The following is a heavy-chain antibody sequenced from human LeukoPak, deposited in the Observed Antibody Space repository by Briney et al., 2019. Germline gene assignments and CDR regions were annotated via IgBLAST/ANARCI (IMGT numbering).Heavy chain of an antibody. CDR1: GGSISSYS. Sequence: SETLSLTCTVSGGSISSYSWSWIRQPPGKGLEWIGYIYYSGSTNNNPSLKSRVTISVDTSKNQFSLKLSSVTAADTAVYYCASYIVVVPAAKHAFDIWGQGTMVTVSS. V-gene: IGHV4-59*01. CDR3: ASYIVVVPAAKHAFDI. CDR2: IYYSGST. J-gene: IGHJ3*02. D-gene: IGHD2-2*01.